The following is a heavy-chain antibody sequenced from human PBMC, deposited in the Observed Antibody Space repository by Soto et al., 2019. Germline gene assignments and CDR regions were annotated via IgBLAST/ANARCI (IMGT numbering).Heavy chain of an antibody. CDR1: GGSISSGDYY. CDR3: ARGAGYGTPFDY. Sequence: PSETLSLTSTASGGSISSGDYYWSWIRQPPGKGLEWIAYIHDSGRTYNNPALKSRVTIAVDTSKNQFAFKLSSVTAADSSLYYCARGAGYGTPFDYWGQGTLGTGSS. D-gene: IGHD5-18*01. CDR2: IHDSGRT. J-gene: IGHJ4*01. V-gene: IGHV4-30-4*01.